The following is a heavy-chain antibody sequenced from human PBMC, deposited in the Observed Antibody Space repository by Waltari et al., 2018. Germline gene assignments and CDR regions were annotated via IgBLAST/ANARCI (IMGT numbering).Heavy chain of an antibody. V-gene: IGHV2-70*15. CDR1: GFPLTTSGMC. CDR3: ARSTADYFYNYGMDV. CDR2: IDWDDDR. Sequence: QVTLRESGPALVKPTQTLTLTCTFSGFPLTTSGMCVTWIRQPPGKALEWLARIDWDDDRYYRASLKTRLTISKDTSKNQVVLTMTNMDPVDTATYYCARSTADYFYNYGMDVWGQGTTVTVSS. J-gene: IGHJ6*02.